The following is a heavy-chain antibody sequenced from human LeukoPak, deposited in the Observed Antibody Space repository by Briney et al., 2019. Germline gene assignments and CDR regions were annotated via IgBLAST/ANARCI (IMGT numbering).Heavy chain of an antibody. CDR3: AREAYNDFWSGSWRYYYYMDV. CDR1: GFTFSSSW. J-gene: IGHJ6*03. Sequence: GGSLRLSCAASGFTFSSSWMTWVRQAPGKGLEWVANINQDGSEKYYVDSVKGRFIISRDNAKNSLYLQMNSLRAEDTAVYYCAREAYNDFWSGSWRYYYYMDVWGKGTTVTVSS. D-gene: IGHD3-3*01. CDR2: INQDGSEK. V-gene: IGHV3-7*01.